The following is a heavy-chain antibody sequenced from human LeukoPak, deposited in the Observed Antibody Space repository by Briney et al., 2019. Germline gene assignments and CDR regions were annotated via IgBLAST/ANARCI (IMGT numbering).Heavy chain of an antibody. V-gene: IGHV1-8*02. Sequence: ASVKVSCKASGYTFTSYDINWVRQATGQGLEWMGWMNPNSGNTNYAQKLQGRVTMTTDTSTSTAYMELSSLRSEDTAVYYCARGRGALRHWYFDLWGRGTLVTVSS. CDR2: MNPNSGNT. J-gene: IGHJ2*01. CDR1: GYTFTSYD. CDR3: ARGRGALRHWYFDL. D-gene: IGHD5-12*01.